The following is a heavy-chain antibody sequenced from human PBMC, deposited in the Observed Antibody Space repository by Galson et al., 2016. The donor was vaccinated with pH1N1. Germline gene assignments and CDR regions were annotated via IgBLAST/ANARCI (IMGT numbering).Heavy chain of an antibody. CDR3: ARGCEDYSGYECAFDI. D-gene: IGHD5-12*01. Sequence: SLRLSCAVSGFTFRRYGLHWVRQAPGKGLEWLSYISSISTDYTNYADSVKGRFTISRDNAKNSLYLEMNSLRAEDTAVYYCARGCEDYSGYECAFDIWGQGTMVTVSS. CDR1: GFTFRRYG. V-gene: IGHV3-21*05. J-gene: IGHJ3*02. CDR2: ISSISTDYT.